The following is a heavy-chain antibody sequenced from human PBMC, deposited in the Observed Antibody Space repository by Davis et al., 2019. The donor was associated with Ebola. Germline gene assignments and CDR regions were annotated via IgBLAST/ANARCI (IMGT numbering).Heavy chain of an antibody. Sequence: GGSLRLSCAASGFTFSSYGMHWVRQAPGKGLEWVAVIWYDGSTKYYADSVKGRFTISRDNSKNTLYLQMNSLRAEDTAVYYCARDPLLTTVTTGLYYYYGMDVWGQGTTVTVSS. CDR2: IWYDGSTK. V-gene: IGHV3-33*01. D-gene: IGHD4-17*01. J-gene: IGHJ6*02. CDR3: ARDPLLTTVTTGLYYYYGMDV. CDR1: GFTFSSYG.